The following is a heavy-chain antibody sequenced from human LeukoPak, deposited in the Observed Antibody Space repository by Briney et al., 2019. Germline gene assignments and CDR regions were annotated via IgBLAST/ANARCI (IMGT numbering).Heavy chain of an antibody. J-gene: IGHJ6*03. CDR1: GGSISSGSYY. D-gene: IGHD2-15*01. CDR3: ARDDCGGGNCYWGNYYMDV. CDR2: IYTSGST. V-gene: IGHV4-61*02. Sequence: SETLSLTCTVSGGSISSGSYYWSWIRQPAGKGLEWIGRIYTSGSTNYNPSLKSRVTISLDTSKNQFSLKLTSVTAADTAVYYCARDDCGGGNCYWGNYYMDVWGKGTTVTVSS.